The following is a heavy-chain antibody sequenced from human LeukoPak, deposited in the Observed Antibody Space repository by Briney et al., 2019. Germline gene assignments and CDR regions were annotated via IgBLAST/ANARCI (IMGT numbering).Heavy chain of an antibody. D-gene: IGHD3-22*01. J-gene: IGHJ4*02. V-gene: IGHV4-59*12. CDR3: ARENYYDSSGDFDY. CDR2: IYYSGST. CDR1: GGSISSYY. Sequence: PSETLSLTCTVSGGSISSYYWSWIRQPPGKGLEWIGYIYYSGSTNYNPSLKSRATISVDTSKNQFSLKLSSVTAADTAVYYCARENYYDSSGDFDYWGQGTLVTVSS.